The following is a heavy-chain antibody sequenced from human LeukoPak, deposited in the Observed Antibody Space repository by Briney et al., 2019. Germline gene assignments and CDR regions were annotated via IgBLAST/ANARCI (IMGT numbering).Heavy chain of an antibody. CDR2: FDPEDGET. CDR1: GYILTELS. D-gene: IGHD3-22*01. Sequence: ASVKVSCKVSGYILTELSMHWVRQAPGKGLEWMGGFDPEDGETIYAQKFQGRVTMTEDTSTDTAYMELSSLRSEDTAVYHCATLGGAMVRGVYQGAPSTYYYDSSGYQATSHFDYWGQGTLVTVSS. V-gene: IGHV1-24*01. J-gene: IGHJ4*02. CDR3: ATLGGAMVRGVYQGAPSTYYYDSSGYQATSHFDY.